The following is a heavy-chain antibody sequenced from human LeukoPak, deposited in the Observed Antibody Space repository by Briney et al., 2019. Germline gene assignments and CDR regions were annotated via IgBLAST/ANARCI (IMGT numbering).Heavy chain of an antibody. J-gene: IGHJ3*02. V-gene: IGHV3-21*01. CDR2: ISSSSSYI. CDR3: ARVTDLGAFDI. CDR1: GFTFSSYS. Sequence: GGSLRLSCAASGFTFSSYSMNWVRQAPGKGLEWVSSISSSSSYIYYADSVKGRFTISRDNAKNSLYLQMNSPRAEDTAVYYCARVTDLGAFDIWGQGTMVTVSS.